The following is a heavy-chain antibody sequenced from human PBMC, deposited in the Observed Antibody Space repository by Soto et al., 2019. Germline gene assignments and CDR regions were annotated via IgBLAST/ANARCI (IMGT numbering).Heavy chain of an antibody. CDR3: ARLYFVSTVTTDY. Sequence: SETLSLTCTVSGCSISSSSYYWGWLRPPPGNGLGRVGSIYNRGSTYYNPFHKRRATLFVDTSKNQFSLKLSSVTAADTAVYYGARLYFVSTVTTDYWGQGTLGTASP. CDR1: GCSISSSSYY. J-gene: IGHJ4*02. CDR2: IYNRGST. V-gene: IGHV4-39*01. D-gene: IGHD4-17*01.